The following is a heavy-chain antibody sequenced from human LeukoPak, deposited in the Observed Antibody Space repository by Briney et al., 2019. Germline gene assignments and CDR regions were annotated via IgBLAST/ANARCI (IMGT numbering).Heavy chain of an antibody. V-gene: IGHV3-21*01. CDR1: GFTFSTFS. J-gene: IGHJ1*01. Sequence: SGGSLRLSCAASGFTFSTFSMAWVRQPPGQGLEWVSYISRTGTSIHNADSVRGRFTISRDNTKSALYLQMNTLRGEDSAVYFCARTTVAGTIQYWGQGSRVTVSS. D-gene: IGHD6-19*01. CDR2: ISRTGTSI. CDR3: ARTTVAGTIQY.